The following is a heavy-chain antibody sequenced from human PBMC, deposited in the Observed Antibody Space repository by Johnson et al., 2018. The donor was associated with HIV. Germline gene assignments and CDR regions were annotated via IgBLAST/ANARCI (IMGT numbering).Heavy chain of an antibody. CDR1: GFTFDDYT. J-gene: IGHJ3*02. CDR2: ISWDGGST. D-gene: IGHD2-21*01. V-gene: IGHV3-43*01. Sequence: VQLVESGGVVVQPGGSLRLSCAASGFTFDDYTMHWVRQAPGKGLEWVSLISWDGGSTYYADSVKGRFTISRDNSKNSLYLQMNSLRTEDTALYYCAKDKGVVFLLCNAFDIGGQGTMVTVSS. CDR3: AKDKGVVFLLCNAFDI.